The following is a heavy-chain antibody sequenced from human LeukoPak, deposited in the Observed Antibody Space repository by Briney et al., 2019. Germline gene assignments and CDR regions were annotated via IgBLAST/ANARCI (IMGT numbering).Heavy chain of an antibody. CDR1: GFTFDDYA. J-gene: IGHJ4*02. Sequence: PGGSLRLSCAASGFTFDDYAMHWVRQAPGKGLEWVSSISWNSGSIAYADSVKGRFTISRDNAKSSLYLQMNSLRAEDTAIYYCARLLSGWYLADYWGQGTLVTVSS. CDR3: ARLLSGWYLADY. CDR2: ISWNSGSI. V-gene: IGHV3-9*01. D-gene: IGHD6-19*01.